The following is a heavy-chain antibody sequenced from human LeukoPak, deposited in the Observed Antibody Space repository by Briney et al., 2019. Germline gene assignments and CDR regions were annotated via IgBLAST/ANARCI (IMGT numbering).Heavy chain of an antibody. CDR2: IKHSGNT. CDR1: CGSFKDYY. J-gene: IGHJ6*04. V-gene: IGHV4-34*01. D-gene: IGHD3-10*01. Sequence: PSETLSLTCAVYCGSFKDYYWSWIRQSPGKGLEWFGEIKHSGNTNYNPSLKSRVTISIDTSKNQFFLNLTSVTAADTAVYFCARAKWFGGMDVWGKGTTVTVSS. CDR3: ARAKWFGGMDV.